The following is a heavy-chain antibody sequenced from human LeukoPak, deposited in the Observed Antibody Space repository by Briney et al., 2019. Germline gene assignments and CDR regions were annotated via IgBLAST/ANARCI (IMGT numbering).Heavy chain of an antibody. CDR2: ISYDGSDK. V-gene: IGHV3-30-3*01. CDR3: ARDGKESSWVFGY. Sequence: GGSLRLSCAASGFTFSSYALHWVRQAPGKGLEWVAVISYDGSDKYYADSVKGRFTISRDNSKHTLYLQMYNLRAEDTAVYYCARDGKESSWVFGYWSQGTLVTVSS. CDR1: GFTFSSYA. J-gene: IGHJ4*02. D-gene: IGHD6-13*01.